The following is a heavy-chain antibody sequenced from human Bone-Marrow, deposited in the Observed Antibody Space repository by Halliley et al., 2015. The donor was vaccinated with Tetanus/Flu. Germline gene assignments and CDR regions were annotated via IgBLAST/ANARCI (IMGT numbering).Heavy chain of an antibody. J-gene: IGHJ6*02. Sequence: EWIGEIFQKGRPNYNPPLRRRVPMSVAPSNNQFTLTLISVTAADTAVYYCTRISFGVYGLDVWGQGTAVTVSS. D-gene: IGHD2-8*01. V-gene: IGHV4-4*06. CDR3: TRISFGVYGLDV. CDR2: IFQKGRP.